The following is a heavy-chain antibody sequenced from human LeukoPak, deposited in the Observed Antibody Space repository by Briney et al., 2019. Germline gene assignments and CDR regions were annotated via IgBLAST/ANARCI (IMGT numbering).Heavy chain of an antibody. D-gene: IGHD5-12*01. Sequence: PSQTLSLTCAVSGDSISSDGYAWNWIRQPPGKGLEWIGYIYYSGSTYFNPSLKSRVTISVDTSKNQFSLKLSSVTAADTAVYYCARSASSGAWLPRLHVFDPWGQGTLVTVSS. CDR3: ARSASSGAWLPRLHVFDP. CDR2: IYYSGST. V-gene: IGHV4-30-4*07. J-gene: IGHJ5*02. CDR1: GDSISSDGYA.